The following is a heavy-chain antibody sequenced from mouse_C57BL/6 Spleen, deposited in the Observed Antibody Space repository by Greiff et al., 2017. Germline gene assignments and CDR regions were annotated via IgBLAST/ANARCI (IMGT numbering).Heavy chain of an antibody. Sequence: EVQLQQSGTVLARPGASVTMSCKTSGYTFTSYWMHWVKQRPGQGLEWIGAIYPGNSHTSYNQKFKGKAKLTAVTSASSAYMELSRLTNEDSAVYYSTRGGYYYAMDKWGKGTSGTVSS. V-gene: IGHV1-5*01. CDR2: IYPGNSHT. J-gene: IGHJ4*01. CDR1: GYTFTSYW. CDR3: TRGGYYYAMDK.